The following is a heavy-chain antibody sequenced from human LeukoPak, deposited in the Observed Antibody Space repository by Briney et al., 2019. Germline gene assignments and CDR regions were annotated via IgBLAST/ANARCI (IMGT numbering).Heavy chain of an antibody. J-gene: IGHJ5*02. D-gene: IGHD5-24*01. CDR3: ARDLSRDGCNR. Sequence: SETLSLTCTVSGYSISSGYYWGWIRQPPGKGLEWIGSIYHSGSTYYNPPLKSRVTISLDTSKNQFSLKLSSVTAADTAMYYCARDLSRDGCNRWGQGTLVTVSS. CDR2: IYHSGST. CDR1: GYSISSGYY. V-gene: IGHV4-38-2*02.